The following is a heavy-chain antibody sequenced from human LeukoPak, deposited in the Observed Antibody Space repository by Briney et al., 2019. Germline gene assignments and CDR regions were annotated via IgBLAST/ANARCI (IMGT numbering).Heavy chain of an antibody. CDR1: GFTFSNYL. CDR2: INRDGSTT. V-gene: IGHV3-74*03. D-gene: IGHD1-26*01. CDR3: ARDKKSGESSEIDY. J-gene: IGHJ4*02. Sequence: HPGGSLRLSCAASGFTFSNYLVHWVRQAPGKGLVWVSRINRDGSTTKYADSVKGRFTVSRDNAKNTLNLQMNSLRAEDTAVYYCARDKKSGESSEIDYWGQGTLVTVSS.